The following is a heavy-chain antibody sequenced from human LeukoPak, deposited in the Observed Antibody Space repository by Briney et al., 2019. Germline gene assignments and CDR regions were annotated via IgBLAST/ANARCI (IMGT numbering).Heavy chain of an antibody. CDR2: INPNSGGT. V-gene: IGHV1-2*02. D-gene: IGHD3-16*02. J-gene: IGHJ4*02. Sequence: ASVKVSCKASGYTFTSYDINWVRQATGQGLEWMGWINPNSGGTNYAQKFQGRVTMTRDTSISTAYMELSRLRSDDTAVYYCARGFDYVWGSYRFYFDYWGQGTLVTVSS. CDR1: GYTFTSYD. CDR3: ARGFDYVWGSYRFYFDY.